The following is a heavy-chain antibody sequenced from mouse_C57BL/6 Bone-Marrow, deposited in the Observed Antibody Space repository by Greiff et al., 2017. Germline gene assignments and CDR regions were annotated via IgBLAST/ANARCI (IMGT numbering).Heavy chain of an antibody. CDR1: GYAFSSSW. V-gene: IGHV1-82*01. CDR2: IYPGDGDT. Sequence: QVQLQQSGPELVKPGASVKISCKASGYAFSSSWMNWVKQRPGKGLEWIGRIYPGDGDTNYNGKFKGKATLTADKSSSTAYMQLSSLTSEDSAVYFCARTGDYDGHWYFDVWGTGTTVTVSS. CDR3: ARTGDYDGHWYFDV. J-gene: IGHJ1*03. D-gene: IGHD2-4*01.